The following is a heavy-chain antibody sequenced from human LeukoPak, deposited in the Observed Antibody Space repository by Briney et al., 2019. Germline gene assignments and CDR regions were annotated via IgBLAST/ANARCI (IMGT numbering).Heavy chain of an antibody. CDR3: ARIYPRLAAAGN. J-gene: IGHJ4*02. Sequence: GGSLTLSCAASGFTVSSNYMSWVRQAPGKGLEWVSVIYSGGSTYYADSVKGRFTISRDNSKNTLYLQMNSLRADDTAVYYCARIYPRLAAAGNWGQGTLVTVSS. CDR1: GFTVSSNY. CDR2: IYSGGST. V-gene: IGHV3-66*01. D-gene: IGHD6-13*01.